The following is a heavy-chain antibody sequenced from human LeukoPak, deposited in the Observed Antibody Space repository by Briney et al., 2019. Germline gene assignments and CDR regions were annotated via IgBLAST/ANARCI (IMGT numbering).Heavy chain of an antibody. V-gene: IGHV1-69*05. D-gene: IGHD3-10*01. CDR3: ASRSGFTSVFPFDY. CDR1: GGTFSSYA. J-gene: IGHJ4*02. CDR2: IIPIFGTA. Sequence: SVKVSCKASGGTFSSYAISWVRQAPGQGLEWMGRIIPIFGTANYAQKFQGRVTITTDESTSTAYMGLSSLRSEDTAVYYCASRSGFTSVFPFDYWGQGTLVTVSS.